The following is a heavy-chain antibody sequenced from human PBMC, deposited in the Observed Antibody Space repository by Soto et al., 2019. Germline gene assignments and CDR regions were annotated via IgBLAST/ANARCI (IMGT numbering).Heavy chain of an antibody. V-gene: IGHV4-34*01. J-gene: IGHJ5*02. D-gene: IGHD3-16*01. Sequence: SETLSLTCAVCGGFLSESYWTWIRQPPGKGLEWIGEINHVGGTNYNPSLKSRVTMSVDTSQNQFSLRLISVTAADTAMYFCVRIRYQLPSSVLWLDPRGQGTPVTVSS. CDR1: GGFLSESY. CDR3: VRIRYQLPSSVLWLDP. CDR2: INHVGGT.